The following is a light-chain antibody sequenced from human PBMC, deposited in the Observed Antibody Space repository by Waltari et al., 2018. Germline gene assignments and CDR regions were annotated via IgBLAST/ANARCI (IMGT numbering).Light chain of an antibody. CDR3: QSYDSSLSRVV. V-gene: IGLV1-40*01. CDR1: SSNIGAGYG. Sequence: QSVLTQPPSVSGAPGQRVTISCTGSSSNIGAGYGVHWYQQLPGTAPTVIISGTRPRPAGVPDRCSGSQSGTSASLAITGLQADDEADYYCQSYDSSLSRVVFGGGTKLTVL. CDR2: GTR. J-gene: IGLJ2*01.